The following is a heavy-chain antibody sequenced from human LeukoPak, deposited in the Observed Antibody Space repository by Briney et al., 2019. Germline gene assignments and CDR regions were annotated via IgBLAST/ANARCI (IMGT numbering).Heavy chain of an antibody. CDR1: GFTFSDYY. D-gene: IGHD6-6*01. J-gene: IGHJ4*02. CDR2: ISSSGSTI. V-gene: IGHV3-11*01. CDR3: ARASSSSADFDY. Sequence: SGGSLRLSCAASGFTFSDYYMSWIRQAPGKGLEWASYISSSGSTIYYADSVKGRFTISRDNAKNSLYLQMNSLRAEDTAVYYCARASSSSADFDYWGQGTLVTVSS.